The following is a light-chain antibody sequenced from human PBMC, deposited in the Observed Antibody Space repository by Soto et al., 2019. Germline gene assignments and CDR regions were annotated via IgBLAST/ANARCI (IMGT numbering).Light chain of an antibody. Sequence: EIVLTQSPGTLSLSPGERATLSCRASQSVSSSYLAWYQQKPGQAPRFLIYGASSRATGIPDRFSGSGAGTDFTLTISRLEPEHFSVYYCQQYGSSPTFGQGTKLEIK. CDR3: QQYGSSPT. V-gene: IGKV3-20*01. CDR2: GAS. J-gene: IGKJ1*01. CDR1: QSVSSSY.